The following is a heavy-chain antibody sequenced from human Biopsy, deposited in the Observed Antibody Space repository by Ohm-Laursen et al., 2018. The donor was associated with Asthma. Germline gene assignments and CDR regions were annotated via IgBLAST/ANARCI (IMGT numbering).Heavy chain of an antibody. D-gene: IGHD3-10*01. CDR3: ARLPYGSGSFFDF. V-gene: IGHV5-51*01. CDR2: IFPDDSDT. CDR1: GYIFTSYW. Sequence: ASLKISCKSSGYIFTSYWIGWVRQMPGKGLEWMAIIFPDDSDTIYSPSFQGQVTISPDKSISTVYLQWSSLKASDTAKYYCARLPYGSGSFFDFWGQGTQVTVAS. J-gene: IGHJ4*02.